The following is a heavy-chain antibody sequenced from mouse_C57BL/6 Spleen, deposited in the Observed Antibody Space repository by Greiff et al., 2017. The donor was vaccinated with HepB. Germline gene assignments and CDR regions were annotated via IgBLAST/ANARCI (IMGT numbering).Heavy chain of an antibody. CDR3: ARDDYGSSYLDY. D-gene: IGHD1-1*01. J-gene: IGHJ2*01. V-gene: IGHV3-6*01. Sequence: EVKLMESGPGLVKPSQSLSLTCSVTGYSITSGYYWNWIRQFPGNKLEWMGYISYDGSNNYNPSLKNRISITRDTSKNQFFLKLNSVTTEDTATYYCARDDYGSSYLDYWGQGTTLTVSS. CDR1: GYSITSGYY. CDR2: ISYDGSN.